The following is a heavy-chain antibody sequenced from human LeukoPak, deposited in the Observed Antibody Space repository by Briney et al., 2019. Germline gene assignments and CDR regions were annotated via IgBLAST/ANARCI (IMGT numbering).Heavy chain of an antibody. V-gene: IGHV3-23*01. Sequence: GGSLRLSCAASGFTFSSYAMSWVRQAPGKGLEWVSAISGSGGSTYYADSVKGRFTISRDNSKNTLYLQMNSLRAEDTAVYYWARGETVAVTDYWGQGTLVTVSS. J-gene: IGHJ4*02. CDR2: ISGSGGST. CDR1: GFTFSSYA. D-gene: IGHD6-19*01. CDR3: ARGETVAVTDY.